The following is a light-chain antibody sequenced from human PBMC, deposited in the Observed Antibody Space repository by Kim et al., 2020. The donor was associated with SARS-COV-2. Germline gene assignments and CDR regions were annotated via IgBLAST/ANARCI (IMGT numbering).Light chain of an antibody. Sequence: EVVMTQSPATLSVSPGKRVTLSCRASQTIRNNYLAWYQQKPGQTPRLLIYGISARATGIPARFSGSGSGTDFTLTISSLQSEDFAIYYCQQHSSWPLTFGGGTRVDIK. CDR3: QQHSSWPLT. V-gene: IGKV3-15*01. CDR2: GIS. J-gene: IGKJ4*01. CDR1: QTIRNN.